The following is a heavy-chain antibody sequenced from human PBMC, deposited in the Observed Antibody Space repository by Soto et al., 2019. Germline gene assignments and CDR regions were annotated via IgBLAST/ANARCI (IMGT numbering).Heavy chain of an antibody. Sequence: ASVKVSCKASGYTFNTYYMHWVRQAPGQGLEWMGVINPSAGNTVYAQNFQDRVTMTRDTSTTTMYMELSSLRSDDTAVYYCARLHSTSPPYYFDFWGQGTPVTVS. CDR3: ARLHSTSPPYYFDF. V-gene: IGHV1-46*02. J-gene: IGHJ4*02. CDR1: GYTFNTYY. D-gene: IGHD6-6*01. CDR2: INPSAGNT.